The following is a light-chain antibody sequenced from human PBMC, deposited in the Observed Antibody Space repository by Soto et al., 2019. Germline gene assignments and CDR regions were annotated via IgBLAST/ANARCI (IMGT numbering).Light chain of an antibody. CDR2: GAS. CDR3: QQISTYPAT. CDR1: QSVSSN. Sequence: EIVMTQSPVTLSVSPGERATLSCRASQSVSSNLAWYQKKPGQAPRLLIDGASIRATGIPARFSGSGSGTEFTLTISSLQSEDSATYYCQQISTYPATFGRGTRLEIK. J-gene: IGKJ5*01. V-gene: IGKV3-15*01.